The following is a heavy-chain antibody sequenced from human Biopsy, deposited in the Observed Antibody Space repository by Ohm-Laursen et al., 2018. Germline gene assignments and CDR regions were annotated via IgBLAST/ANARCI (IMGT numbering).Heavy chain of an antibody. CDR2: FAPENGKT. J-gene: IGHJ4*02. D-gene: IGHD1-1*01. CDR1: GHTLSELS. Sequence: ASVKVSCNVSGHTLSELSMHWVRQVPGKGLEWMGGFAPENGKTVYAQNFQARVSLTEDTSTDTAYMELRSLRSEDTAVYYCAADINVWNVNYWGQGTQVTVSS. CDR3: AADINVWNVNY. V-gene: IGHV1-24*01.